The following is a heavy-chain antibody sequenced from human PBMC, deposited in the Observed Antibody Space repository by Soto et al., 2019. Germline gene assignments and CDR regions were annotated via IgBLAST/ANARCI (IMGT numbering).Heavy chain of an antibody. D-gene: IGHD3-3*01. V-gene: IGHV4-34*01. CDR3: ATRITVFGLLIPPFDP. CDR2: INHTGGT. CDR1: GGSVNGYY. Sequence: SDTLPLTCAVYGGSVNGYYWNRLLAPPAKGLEWIGEINHTGGTHYNPSLKSRVTMSVDTSKNQFSLRSSSVTAADTAIYYCATRITVFGLLIPPFDPWGQGTQVTVS. J-gene: IGHJ5*02.